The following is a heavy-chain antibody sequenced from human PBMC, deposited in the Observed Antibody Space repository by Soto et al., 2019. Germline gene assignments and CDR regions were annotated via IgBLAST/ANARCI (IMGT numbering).Heavy chain of an antibody. CDR2: IWYDGSNK. D-gene: IGHD2-2*01. Sequence: GSLRLSCAASGFTFSSYGMHWVRQAPGKGLEWVAVIWYDGSNKYYADSVKGRFTISRDNSKNTLYLQMNSLRAEDTAVYYCARVRVNCSSTSCYSWDYYYGMDVWGQGTTVTVSS. V-gene: IGHV3-33*01. CDR3: ARVRVNCSSTSCYSWDYYYGMDV. CDR1: GFTFSSYG. J-gene: IGHJ6*02.